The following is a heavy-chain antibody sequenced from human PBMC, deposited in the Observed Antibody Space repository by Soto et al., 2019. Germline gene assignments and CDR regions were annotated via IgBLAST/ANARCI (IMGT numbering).Heavy chain of an antibody. CDR1: GVTFSSYA. CDR2: IIPIFGTA. D-gene: IGHD2-2*01. CDR3: AREGYCISTSCPEYGSYYFDY. J-gene: IGHJ4*02. Sequence: SVKVSCKASGVTFSSYAISWVRQAPGQGLEWMGGIIPIFGTANYAQKFQGRVTITADESTSTAYMELSSLRSEDTAVYYCAREGYCISTSCPEYGSYYFDYWGQGTLVTVSS. V-gene: IGHV1-69*13.